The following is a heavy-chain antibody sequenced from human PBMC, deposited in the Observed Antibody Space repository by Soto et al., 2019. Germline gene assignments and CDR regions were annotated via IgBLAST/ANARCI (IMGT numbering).Heavy chain of an antibody. J-gene: IGHJ4*02. Sequence: QVQLVQSGAEVKKPGASVKVSCKAPGYIFPSSTISWVRQAPGQGLEWMGWISAYNGNIKDAQKIQGRLTMTPDTSTSTAYMELRSLTSDDTATYYCAIANYGDNDYWGQGTLVTVSS. CDR3: AIANYGDNDY. CDR2: ISAYNGNI. D-gene: IGHD4-17*01. V-gene: IGHV1-18*01. CDR1: GYIFPSST.